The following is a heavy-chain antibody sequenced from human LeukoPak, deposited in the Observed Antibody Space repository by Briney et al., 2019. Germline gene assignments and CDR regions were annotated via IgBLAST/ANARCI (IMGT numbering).Heavy chain of an antibody. CDR2: ILYDGTNQ. CDR1: GFVFSTYA. CDR3: AKESGQSPHYFDY. V-gene: IGHV3-30-3*01. Sequence: GGSLRLSCAASGFVFSTYAMHWVRQAPGKGLEWVAVILYDGTNQYYADSVKGRFTISRDNSRNTLYLQMNSLRAEDTAVYYCAKESGQSPHYFDYWGQGTLVTVSS. J-gene: IGHJ4*02.